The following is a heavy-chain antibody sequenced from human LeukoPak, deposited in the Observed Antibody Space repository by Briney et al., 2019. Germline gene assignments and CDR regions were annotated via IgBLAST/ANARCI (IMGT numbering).Heavy chain of an antibody. Sequence: ASVKVSCKASGYTFTSYGISWVRQAPGQGLEWMGWISDYNGNTNYAQKFQGRVTITADESTSTAYMELSSLRSEDTAVYYCARGGGWSLDVWGKGTTVTVSS. V-gene: IGHV1-18*01. D-gene: IGHD6-19*01. J-gene: IGHJ6*04. CDR3: ARGGGWSLDV. CDR1: GYTFTSYG. CDR2: ISDYNGNT.